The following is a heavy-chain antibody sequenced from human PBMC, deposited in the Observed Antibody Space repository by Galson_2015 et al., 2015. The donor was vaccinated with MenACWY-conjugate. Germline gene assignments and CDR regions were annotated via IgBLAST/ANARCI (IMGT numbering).Heavy chain of an antibody. CDR3: ARDGTSYGIRETGHSSDAFDV. Sequence: SVKVCCKASGYSVTSHYINWVRQAPGQGLEWMGLINPNGGITIYAQKFQGRFTAARDTSTSTVFLELRSLTSDDAAVYYCARDGTSYGIRETGHSSDAFDVWGQGTMVTVSS. J-gene: IGHJ3*01. CDR2: INPNGGIT. V-gene: IGHV1-46*01. CDR1: GYSVTSHY. D-gene: IGHD1-14*01.